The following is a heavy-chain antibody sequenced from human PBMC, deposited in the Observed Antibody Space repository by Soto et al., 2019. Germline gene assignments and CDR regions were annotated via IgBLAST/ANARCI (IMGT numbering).Heavy chain of an antibody. D-gene: IGHD4-17*01. Sequence: GGSLRLSCAACGFTFSGSSIHWVRQASWKGLEWVGRIRSKANSYATAYAASVKGRFTISRDDSKNTAYLQMKSLKTEDTAVYRFSTPFGYGESGGSGTPRAYYYGMDVWGQGTTVTVSS. CDR1: GFTFSGSS. CDR3: STPFGYGESGGSGTPRAYYYGMDV. J-gene: IGHJ6*02. V-gene: IGHV3-73*01. CDR2: IRSKANSYAT.